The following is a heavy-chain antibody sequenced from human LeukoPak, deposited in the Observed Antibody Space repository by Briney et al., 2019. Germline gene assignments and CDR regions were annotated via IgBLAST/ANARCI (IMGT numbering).Heavy chain of an antibody. CDR1: GFTFSSYA. CDR3: AKGSGYYPEYFQH. CDR2: ISGSGGST. J-gene: IGHJ1*01. D-gene: IGHD3-22*01. Sequence: GGSLRLSCAASGFTFSSYAMSWVRQSPGKGLEWVSAISGSGGSTYYADSVKGRFTISRDNSKNTLYLQMNSLRAEDTAVYYCAKGSGYYPEYFQHWGQGTLVTVSS. V-gene: IGHV3-23*01.